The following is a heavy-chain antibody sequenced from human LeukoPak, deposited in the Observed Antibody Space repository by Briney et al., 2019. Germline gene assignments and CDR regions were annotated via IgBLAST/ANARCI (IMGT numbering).Heavy chain of an antibody. V-gene: IGHV1-24*01. D-gene: IGHD3-10*01. CDR2: FDPEDGET. CDR1: GYTLTELS. Sequence: ASVKVSCKVSGYTLTELSMHWVRQAPGKGLEWMGGFDPEDGETIYAQKFQGRVTMTEDTSADTAYMELSSLRSEDTAVYYCATATCYYGSGLGRYYFDYWGQGTLVTVSS. CDR3: ATATCYYGSGLGRYYFDY. J-gene: IGHJ4*02.